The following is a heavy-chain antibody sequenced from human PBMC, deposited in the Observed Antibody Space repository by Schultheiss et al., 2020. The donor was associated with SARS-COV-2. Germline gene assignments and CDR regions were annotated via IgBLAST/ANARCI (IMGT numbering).Heavy chain of an antibody. CDR1: GVTFSSYG. CDR3: ATGEDGLLDY. V-gene: IGHV3-33*01. CDR2: IWYDGSNK. Sequence: GGSLRLSCAVSGVTFSSYGMHWVRQSPGKGLEWVAVIWYDGSNKYYADSVKGRFTISRDNSKNTLYLQMNSLRAEDTAVYYCATGEDGLLDYWGQGTLVTVSS. D-gene: IGHD2-15*01. J-gene: IGHJ4*02.